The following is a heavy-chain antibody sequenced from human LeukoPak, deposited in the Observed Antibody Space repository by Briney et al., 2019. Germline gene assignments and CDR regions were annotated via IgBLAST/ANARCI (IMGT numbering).Heavy chain of an antibody. J-gene: IGHJ4*02. CDR3: AKDWGTSGDRSSYGFLDH. CDR2: IWYDGSEQ. D-gene: IGHD2-2*01. Sequence: PGGSLRLSCAASGFTFRDTGMHWVRQAPGKGLEWVAIIWYDGSEQYYADSVKGRFTISRDNSKNTVFLQLSSLRAGDSAMYYCAKDWGTSGDRSSYGFLDHWGQGTLVTVSS. CDR1: GFTFRDTG. V-gene: IGHV3-33*06.